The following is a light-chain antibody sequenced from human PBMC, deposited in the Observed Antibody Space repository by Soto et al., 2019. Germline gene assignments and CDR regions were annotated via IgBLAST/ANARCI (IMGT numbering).Light chain of an antibody. CDR1: QSVSSSY. CDR2: GAS. J-gene: IGKJ1*01. V-gene: IGKV3-20*01. Sequence: ELVFTESRGTVSFSPGQRISRFCRASQSVSSSYLAWYQQKPGQAPRLLIYGASSRATGIQDRFSGSGSGAESTLTIIRLEPEDFAVNYCQEYGSFRTSGEGTKADIK. CDR3: QEYGSFRT.